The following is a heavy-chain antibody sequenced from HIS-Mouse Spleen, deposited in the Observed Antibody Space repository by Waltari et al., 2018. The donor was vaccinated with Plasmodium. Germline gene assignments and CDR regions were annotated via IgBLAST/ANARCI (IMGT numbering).Heavy chain of an antibody. J-gene: IGHJ6*02. CDR3: ARLYYDFWSGYYPYGMDV. V-gene: IGHV3-30*04. CDR2: ISYDGSNK. Sequence: QVQLVESGGGVVQPGRSLRLSCAASGFTFSCIDMHWVRQAPGKGLEWVAVISYDGSNKYYADSVKGRFTISRDNSKNPLYLQMNSLRAEDTAVYYCARLYYDFWSGYYPYGMDVWGQGTTVTVSS. CDR1: GFTFSCID. D-gene: IGHD3-3*01.